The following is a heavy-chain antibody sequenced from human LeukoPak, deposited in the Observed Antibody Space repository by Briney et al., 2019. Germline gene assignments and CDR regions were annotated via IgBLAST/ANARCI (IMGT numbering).Heavy chain of an antibody. CDR2: IYSGGST. V-gene: IGHV3-66*01. CDR1: GFTVSSSY. D-gene: IGHD3-3*01. CDR3: ARAGTYYDVWSGSFGIDV. Sequence: GGSLRLSCAASGFTVSSSYMNWVRQAPGKGLEWVSVIYSGGSTYYADSVEGRFTISRDNSKNTLYLQMNSLRAEDTAVYYCARAGTYYDVWSGSFGIDVWGQGTTVTVSS. J-gene: IGHJ6*02.